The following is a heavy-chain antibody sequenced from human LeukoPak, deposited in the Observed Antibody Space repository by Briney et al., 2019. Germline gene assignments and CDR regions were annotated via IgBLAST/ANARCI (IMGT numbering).Heavy chain of an antibody. Sequence: ASVKISCKASGYRFTDYYMHWVQQAPGKGLEWMGRINPKGHKTRSADKFQGRVIMTADASTGTVFMELSSLRSEDTAMYYCATGGSYYAYYFDYWGQGTLVTVSS. CDR2: INPKGHKT. CDR1: GYRFTDYY. V-gene: IGHV1-69-2*01. J-gene: IGHJ4*02. D-gene: IGHD3-10*01. CDR3: ATGGSYYAYYFDY.